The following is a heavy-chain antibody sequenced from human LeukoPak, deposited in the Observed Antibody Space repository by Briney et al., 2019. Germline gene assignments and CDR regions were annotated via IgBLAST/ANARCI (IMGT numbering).Heavy chain of an antibody. J-gene: IGHJ5*02. CDR3: ARGERGYSSRKFDP. D-gene: IGHD6-19*01. Sequence: SETLSLTCTVSGASISSYYWSWIRQPPGQGLGWIGYIYYSVSTNYNPSLKSRVTISVDTSTNQFSLKLSAGTAAATAVYYCARGERGYSSRKFDPWGQGTLVTVSS. V-gene: IGHV4-59*12. CDR2: IYYSVST. CDR1: GASISSYY.